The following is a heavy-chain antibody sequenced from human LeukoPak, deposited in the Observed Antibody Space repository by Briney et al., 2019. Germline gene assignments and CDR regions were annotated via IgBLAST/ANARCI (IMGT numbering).Heavy chain of an antibody. J-gene: IGHJ4*02. CDR3: AREEVKSFDN. CDR2: IKQDGSEA. V-gene: IGHV3-7*03. CDR1: GFSFSGYW. Sequence: GGSLRLSCAASGFSFSGYWMTWVRQAPGKGLEWVANIKQDGSEASYVTSVRGRFTISRDNAKNSLYLQMNNLRVEDTAVYFCAREEVKSFDNWGQGTLVTVSS.